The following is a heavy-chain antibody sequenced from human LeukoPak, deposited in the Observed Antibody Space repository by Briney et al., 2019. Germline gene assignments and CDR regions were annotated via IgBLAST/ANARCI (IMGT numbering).Heavy chain of an antibody. D-gene: IGHD2-21*02. J-gene: IGHJ4*02. CDR3: ARRRGGGDCYDY. CDR2: INWEGRSR. CDR1: GFTFEDYG. V-gene: IGHV3-20*04. Sequence: GGSLRLSCTVSGFTFEDYGMSWVRQVPGKGLEWVAGINWEGRSRGYADSVRGRFNISRDNAKNSLYLQMNSLRAEDTAVYYCARRRGGGDCYDYWDQGTLVTVSS.